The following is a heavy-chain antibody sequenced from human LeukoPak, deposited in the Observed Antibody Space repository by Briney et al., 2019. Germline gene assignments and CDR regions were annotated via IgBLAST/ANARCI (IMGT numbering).Heavy chain of an antibody. CDR2: IWYDGSNK. CDR1: GFSFSSYG. V-gene: IGHV3-33*01. Sequence: GGSLRLSCAASGFSFSSYGMHWVRQAPGKGLEWLAVIWYDGSNKYYADSVKGRFTISRDNSKNTVYLQMNSLRAEDTAVYYCARDNSGMDVWGQGTTVTVSS. D-gene: IGHD4-23*01. CDR3: ARDNSGMDV. J-gene: IGHJ6*02.